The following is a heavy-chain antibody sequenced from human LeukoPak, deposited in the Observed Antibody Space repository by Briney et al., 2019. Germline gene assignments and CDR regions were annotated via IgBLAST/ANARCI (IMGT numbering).Heavy chain of an antibody. CDR3: AKGGYSIAAYYYYYYMDV. J-gene: IGHJ6*03. V-gene: IGHV3-48*03. CDR2: ISSSGSTI. CDR1: GFTFSSYE. Sequence: GGSLRLSCAASGFTFSSYEMNWVRQAPGKGLEWVSYISSSGSTIYYADSVKGRFTISRDNANNSLYLQMNSLRAEDTAVYYCAKGGYSIAAYYYYYYMDVWGKGTTVTVSS. D-gene: IGHD6-25*01.